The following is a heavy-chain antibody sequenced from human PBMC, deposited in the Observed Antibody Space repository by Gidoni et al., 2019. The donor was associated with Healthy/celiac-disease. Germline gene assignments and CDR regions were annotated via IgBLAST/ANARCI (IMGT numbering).Heavy chain of an antibody. V-gene: IGHV3-15*01. CDR2: IKSKTDGGTT. D-gene: IGHD3-10*01. Sequence: EVPLVESGGGLVKPGGTLRPSCAASGFTFRNAWMSWGRQAPGKGPAWVGRIKSKTDGGTTDYAAPVKGRFTISRDDSKNTLYLQMNSLKTEDTAVYYCTADYYGSGSYFDYWGQGTLVTVSS. CDR3: TADYYGSGSYFDY. J-gene: IGHJ4*02. CDR1: GFTFRNAW.